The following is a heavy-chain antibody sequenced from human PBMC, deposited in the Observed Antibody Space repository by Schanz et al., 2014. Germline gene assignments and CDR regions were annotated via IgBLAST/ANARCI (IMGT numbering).Heavy chain of an antibody. CDR1: GFTLTSYA. Sequence: EVQVVESGGVLVQPGGSLRLSCEASGFTLTSYALTWVRQAPGKGLEWVAGISGSGGSTDYADSVKGRFIIPRDNSKNTLYLQMNSLRAEDTAVYYCAKIRYDSSGYYLPYYGMDVWGQGTTVIVSS. V-gene: IGHV3-23*04. J-gene: IGHJ6*02. CDR2: ISGSGGST. D-gene: IGHD3-22*01. CDR3: AKIRYDSSGYYLPYYGMDV.